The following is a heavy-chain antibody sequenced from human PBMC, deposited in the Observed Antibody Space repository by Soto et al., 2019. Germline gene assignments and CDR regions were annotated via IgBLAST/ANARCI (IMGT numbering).Heavy chain of an antibody. CDR2: ISQSGDS. CDR1: GGSSRGYH. V-gene: IGHV4-34*02. D-gene: IGHD3-22*01. Sequence: QVQLQQGGAGLLKPSETLSLTCTVFGGSSRGYHWSWIRQPPGKGLEWIGEISQSGDSHYSPSLKGRVSISRDASKNQFSLKLTSVTAADSAVYYCARGGSTYYRDSSGSHDHYYLDSWGQGTPV. CDR3: ARGGSTYYRDSSGSHDHYYLDS. J-gene: IGHJ4*02.